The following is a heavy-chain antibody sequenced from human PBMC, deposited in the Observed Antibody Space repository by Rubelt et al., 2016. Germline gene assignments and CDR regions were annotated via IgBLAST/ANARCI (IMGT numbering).Heavy chain of an antibody. Sequence: EAKGGLVQPGGSLRLSCVASGFTVSSVWLHWVRQVPGKGLVWVSRINDDVSSKTTAYADSVKGRFTISRDNAKNSLYLQMNSLRAEDTAVYYCARGAGYYDSSGYRFDYWGQGTLVTVSS. CDR3: ARGAGYYDSSGYRFDY. V-gene: IGHV3-74*02. J-gene: IGHJ4*02. CDR1: GFTVSSVW. D-gene: IGHD3-22*01. CDR2: INDDVSSK.